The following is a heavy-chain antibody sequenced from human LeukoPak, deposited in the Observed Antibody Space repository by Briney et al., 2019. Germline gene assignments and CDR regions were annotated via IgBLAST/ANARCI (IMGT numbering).Heavy chain of an antibody. J-gene: IGHJ3*02. CDR1: GFTFSDYY. D-gene: IGHD4-17*01. CDR2: ISSSGSTI. V-gene: IGHV3-11*04. CDR3: ARGGAPLYGDYDVGDAFDI. Sequence: GGSLRLSCAASGFTFSDYYMSWIRQAPGKGLEWVSYISSSGSTIYYADSVKGRFTISRDNAKNSLYLQMNSLRAEDTAVYYCARGGAPLYGDYDVGDAFDIWGQGTMVTVSS.